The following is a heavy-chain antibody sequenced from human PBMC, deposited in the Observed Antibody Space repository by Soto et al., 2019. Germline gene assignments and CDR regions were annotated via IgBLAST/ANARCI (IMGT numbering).Heavy chain of an antibody. CDR1: VFTFSSYA. Sequence: VGSLRLSCASSVFTFSSYAMTCVRHSPGKGLEWVSGVSGTGGSAYYADSVKGRFTISRDKSTNTLYLHMNSLRAEDTAVYYCARGSAYSDYDLEYWGQGTLVIVSS. J-gene: IGHJ4*02. CDR3: ARGSAYSDYDLEY. V-gene: IGHV3-23*01. D-gene: IGHD4-17*01. CDR2: VSGTGGSA.